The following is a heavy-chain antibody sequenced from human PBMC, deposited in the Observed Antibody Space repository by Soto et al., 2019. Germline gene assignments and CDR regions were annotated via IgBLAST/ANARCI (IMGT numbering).Heavy chain of an antibody. V-gene: IGHV3-48*01. CDR3: ARDRAEDY. Sequence: EVQLVECGGGLVQPGGSLRLSCAASGFTFSGYSMNWVRQAPGKGLEWVSYISSSSSTIYYADSVEGRFTISRDNAKNSLYLQMISLSAEDTAVYYCARDRAEDYWGQGTLVTVSS. CDR2: ISSSSSTI. CDR1: GFTFSGYS. J-gene: IGHJ4*02.